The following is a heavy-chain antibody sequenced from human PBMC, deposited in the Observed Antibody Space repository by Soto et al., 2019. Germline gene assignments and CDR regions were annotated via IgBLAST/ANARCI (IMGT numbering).Heavy chain of an antibody. Sequence: PGESLKISCKGSGYSFTSYWIGWVRQMPGKGLEWMGIIYPGDSDTRYSPSFHGPVTISTDTSISTAYLQWSSLKASDTAMYYCFGRGLGGASIFDYWGQGTLVTVSS. CDR3: FGRGLGGASIFDY. V-gene: IGHV5-51*01. CDR2: IYPGDSDT. J-gene: IGHJ4*02. CDR1: GYSFTSYW. D-gene: IGHD3-10*01.